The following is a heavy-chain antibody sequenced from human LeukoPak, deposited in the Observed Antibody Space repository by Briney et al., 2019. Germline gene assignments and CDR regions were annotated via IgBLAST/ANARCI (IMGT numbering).Heavy chain of an antibody. V-gene: IGHV4-61*02. D-gene: IGHD3-9*01. Sequence: SETLSLTCTVSGGSISSGSHYWGWIRQPAGKGLEWIGRIYTSGRTNYNPSLKSRVTISMDMSKKQFSLKLSSVTAADTAVYHCARTYYDPLTGYYSGGGPFDSWGQGTLVTVSS. CDR3: ARTYYDPLTGYYSGGGPFDS. CDR2: IYTSGRT. CDR1: GGSISSGSHY. J-gene: IGHJ4*02.